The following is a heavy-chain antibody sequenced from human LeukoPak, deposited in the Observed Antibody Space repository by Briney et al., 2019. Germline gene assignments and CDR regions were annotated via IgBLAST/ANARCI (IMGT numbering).Heavy chain of an antibody. CDR3: AKSDYGSGSYLNY. J-gene: IGHJ4*02. D-gene: IGHD3-10*01. CDR2: ISYDGSNK. Sequence: GRSLRLSCVASGFTFSSYAMHWVRQAPGKGLEWVAVISYDGSNKYYADSVKGRFTISRDNSKNSLYLQMNSLRAEDTAVYYCAKSDYGSGSYLNYWGQGTLVTVSS. V-gene: IGHV3-30*04. CDR1: GFTFSSYA.